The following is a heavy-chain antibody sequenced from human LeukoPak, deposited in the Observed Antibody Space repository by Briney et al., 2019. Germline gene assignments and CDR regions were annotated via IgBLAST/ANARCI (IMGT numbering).Heavy chain of an antibody. CDR2: IYPGDSDT. J-gene: IGHJ6*04. Sequence: GESLKISCKGSGYSFTSYWIGWVRQMLGKGLEWMGIIYPGDSDTRYSPSFQGQVIISADKSISTAYLQWSSLKASDTAMYYCARSLRYDILTGYDYYYGMDVWGKGTTVTVSS. V-gene: IGHV5-51*01. CDR1: GYSFTSYW. CDR3: ARSLRYDILTGYDYYYGMDV. D-gene: IGHD3-9*01.